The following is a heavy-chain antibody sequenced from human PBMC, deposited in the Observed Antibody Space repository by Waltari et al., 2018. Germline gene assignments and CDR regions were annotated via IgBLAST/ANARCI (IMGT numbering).Heavy chain of an antibody. CDR1: GGTFSSYA. CDR2: IIPIFGTA. Sequence: QVQLVQSGAEVKKPGSSVKVSCKASGGTFSSYAISWVRQAPGQGLEWMGGIIPIFGTANYAQKFQGRVTITTDESTSTAYMELSSLRSEDTAVYYCALLANIVVVPAASALDAFDIWGQGTMVTVSS. D-gene: IGHD2-2*01. CDR3: ALLANIVVVPAASALDAFDI. V-gene: IGHV1-69*05. J-gene: IGHJ3*02.